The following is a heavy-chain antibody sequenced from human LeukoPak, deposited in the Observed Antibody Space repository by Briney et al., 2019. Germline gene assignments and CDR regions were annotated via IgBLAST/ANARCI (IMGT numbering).Heavy chain of an antibody. Sequence: PSETLSLTCTVSGGSISSSSYYWGWIRQPPGKGLEWIGSIYYSGSTYCNPSLKSRVTISVDTSKNQFSLKLSSVTAADTAVYYCASTGSYYVDYYYYYMDVWGKGTTVTISS. V-gene: IGHV4-39*01. CDR3: ASTGSYYVDYYYYYMDV. CDR1: GGSISSSSYY. CDR2: IYYSGST. D-gene: IGHD3-10*01. J-gene: IGHJ6*03.